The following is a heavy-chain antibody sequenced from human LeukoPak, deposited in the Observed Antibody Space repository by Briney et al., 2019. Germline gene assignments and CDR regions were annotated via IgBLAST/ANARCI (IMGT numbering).Heavy chain of an antibody. D-gene: IGHD1/OR15-1a*01. CDR1: GASSSSSTDY. CDR2: IYYNGGT. CDR3: AKYTYGTMFDY. J-gene: IGHJ4*02. V-gene: IGHV4-39*01. Sequence: SETLSLTCTVSGASSSSSTDYWGWIRQPPGKGLEWIGSIYYNGGTQCNPSLKSRVAISVDTSKNEFSLKLSSVTAADTAVYFCAKYTYGTMFDYWGQGTLVTVSS.